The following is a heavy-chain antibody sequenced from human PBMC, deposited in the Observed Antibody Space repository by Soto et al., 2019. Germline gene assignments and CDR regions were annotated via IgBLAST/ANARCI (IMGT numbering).Heavy chain of an antibody. V-gene: IGHV3-49*03. CDR2: IRSKAYGGTT. CDR1: GFTFGDYA. CDR3: TRHGVLSYYDFWIRRGAEYYYYYMDV. J-gene: IGHJ6*03. Sequence: GGSLRLSCTASGFTFGDYAMSWFRQAPGKGLEWVGFIRSKAYGGTTEYAASVKGRFTISGDDSKSMAYLQMNSLKTDDTAVYYCTRHGVLSYYDFWIRRGAEYYYYYMDVWGKGTTVTVSS. D-gene: IGHD3-3*01.